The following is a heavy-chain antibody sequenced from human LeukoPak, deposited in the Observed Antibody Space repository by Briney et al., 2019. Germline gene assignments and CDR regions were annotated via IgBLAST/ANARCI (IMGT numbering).Heavy chain of an antibody. V-gene: IGHV3-74*01. CDR1: GFTFSSYW. D-gene: IGHD2-2*01. CDR2: INSDGSST. J-gene: IGHJ4*02. Sequence: PGGSLRLSCAASGFTFSSYWMHWVRQAPGKGLVWVSRINSDGSSTSYADSVKGRFTISRDNSKNTLYLQMNSLRAEDTAVYYCAKRYCSSTSCLYYFDYWGQGTLVTVSS. CDR3: AKRYCSSTSCLYYFDY.